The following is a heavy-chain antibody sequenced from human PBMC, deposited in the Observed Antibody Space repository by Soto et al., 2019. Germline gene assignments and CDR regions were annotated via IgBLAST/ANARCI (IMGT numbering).Heavy chain of an antibody. CDR1: GGSISSGGYS. V-gene: IGHV4-30-2*01. Sequence: SETLSLTCVVSGGSISSGGYSWSWIRQPPGKGLEWIGYIYHSGSTYYNPSLKSRVTISVDRSKNQFSLKLSSVTAADTAVYYCARAEGGIFDYWGQGTLVTVSS. J-gene: IGHJ4*02. CDR3: ARAEGGIFDY. CDR2: IYHSGST.